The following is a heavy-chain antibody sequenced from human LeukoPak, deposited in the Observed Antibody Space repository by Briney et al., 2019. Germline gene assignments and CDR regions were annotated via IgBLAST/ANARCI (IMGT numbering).Heavy chain of an antibody. CDR3: AGIAWSKEDFDY. Sequence: GESLKLSCKGSGYSFTSYWIGWVRQMPGKGLEWMGVIYPGDSDTRYSPSFQGQVTISADKSISTAYLQWNSLTASDTAMYYCAGIAWSKEDFDYLGQGTLVTVSS. V-gene: IGHV5-51*03. D-gene: IGHD3-9*01. CDR2: IYPGDSDT. J-gene: IGHJ4*02. CDR1: GYSFTSYW.